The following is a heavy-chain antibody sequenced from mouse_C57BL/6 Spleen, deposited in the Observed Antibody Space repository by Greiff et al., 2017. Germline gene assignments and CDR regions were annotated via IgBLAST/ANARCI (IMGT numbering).Heavy chain of an antibody. CDR2: IYPRDGST. V-gene: IGHV1-85*01. Sequence: QVQLQQSGPELVKPGASVKLSCKVSGYTFTSYDINWVQQRPGQGLEWIGWIYPRDGSTKYNEKFTGKATLTVDTSSSTAYMELHSLTSEDSAVYFCARKGLGQAFDYWGEGTTLTVSS. CDR3: ARKGLGQAFDY. CDR1: GYTFTSYD. D-gene: IGHD3-3*01. J-gene: IGHJ2*01.